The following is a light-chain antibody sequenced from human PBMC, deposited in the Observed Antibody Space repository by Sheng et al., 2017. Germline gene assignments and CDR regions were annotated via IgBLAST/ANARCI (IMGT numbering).Light chain of an antibody. J-gene: IGKJ4*01. V-gene: IGKV3-15*01. CDR2: GAS. CDR1: QSVSSN. Sequence: EIVMTQSPATLSVSPGGRATLSCRASQSVSSNLAWYQQKPGQAPRLLIYGASTRATGIPARFSGSGSGTEFTLTISSLQSEDFAVYYCQQYYNWLTFGGGTKVEI. CDR3: QQYYNWLT.